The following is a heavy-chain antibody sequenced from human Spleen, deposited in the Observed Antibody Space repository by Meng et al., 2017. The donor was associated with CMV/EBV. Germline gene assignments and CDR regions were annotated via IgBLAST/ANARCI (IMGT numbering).Heavy chain of an antibody. J-gene: IGHJ6*02. CDR3: ARDRGWLAVDGGMDV. V-gene: IGHV1-18*01. D-gene: IGHD6-19*01. Sequence: ASVKVSCKASGYTFINYGISWVRQAPGQGLEWMGWISPYKGNTKYAQKIQGRVTLTTDTSTSTAYMELTSLRSDDTAVYYCARDRGWLAVDGGMDVWGQGTTVTVSS. CDR1: GYTFINYG. CDR2: ISPYKGNT.